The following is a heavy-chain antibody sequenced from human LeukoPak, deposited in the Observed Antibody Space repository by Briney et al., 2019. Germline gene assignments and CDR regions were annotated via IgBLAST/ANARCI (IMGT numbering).Heavy chain of an antibody. CDR3: ASGRGSGYYYDDNDY. CDR2: ISSSGGST. Sequence: GGSLRLSCAASGFTFSSYAMSWVRQAPGKGLEWVSAISSSGGSTYYADSVKGRFTISRDNSKNTLYLQMNSLRAEDTAVYYCASGRGSGYYYDDNDYWGQGTLVTVSS. V-gene: IGHV3-23*01. D-gene: IGHD3-22*01. CDR1: GFTFSSYA. J-gene: IGHJ4*02.